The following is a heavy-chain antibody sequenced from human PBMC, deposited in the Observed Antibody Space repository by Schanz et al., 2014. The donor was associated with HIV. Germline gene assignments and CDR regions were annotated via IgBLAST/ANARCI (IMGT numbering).Heavy chain of an antibody. D-gene: IGHD3-16*01. CDR3: ARGAEEDYYGPCFDS. CDR1: GFTFSSYG. Sequence: VQLLESGGGLVQPGRSLRLSCAASGFTFSSYGMHWVRQAPGKGLEWVAVIWDDGSNKYYTDSVKGRFTISRDNSKKTLLLQMNSLRAEDTAEYFCARGAEEDYYGPCFDSWGQGTLVIVSS. CDR2: IWDDGSNK. V-gene: IGHV3-33*01. J-gene: IGHJ4*02.